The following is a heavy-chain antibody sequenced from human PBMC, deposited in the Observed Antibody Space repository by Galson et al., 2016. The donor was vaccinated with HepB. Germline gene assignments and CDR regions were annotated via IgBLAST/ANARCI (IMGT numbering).Heavy chain of an antibody. Sequence: SVKVSCKASGGSFSNCAISWVRQAPGQGLEWMGGVIPILGTPTYAEKFQDRVTITADKSTSTAYIELSSLRSEDTAVYYCARALPYMLRGVTTFYHYYMDVWGTGTTVTVSS. D-gene: IGHD3-10*01. J-gene: IGHJ6*03. CDR3: ARALPYMLRGVTTFYHYYMDV. V-gene: IGHV1-69*06. CDR1: GGSFSNCA. CDR2: VIPILGTP.